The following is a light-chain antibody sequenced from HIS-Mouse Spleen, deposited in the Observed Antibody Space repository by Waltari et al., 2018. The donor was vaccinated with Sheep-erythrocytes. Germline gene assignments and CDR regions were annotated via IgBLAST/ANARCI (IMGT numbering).Light chain of an antibody. J-gene: IGKJ2*01. CDR1: QGISSY. V-gene: IGKV1-9*01. Sequence: DIQLTQSPSFLSASVGDRVTTTCLASQGISSYLAWYQQKPGKAPKLLIYAASTLQSGVPSRFSGSGSGTEFTLTISSLQPEDFATYYCQQLNSYPHTFGQGTKLEIK. CDR3: QQLNSYPHT. CDR2: AAS.